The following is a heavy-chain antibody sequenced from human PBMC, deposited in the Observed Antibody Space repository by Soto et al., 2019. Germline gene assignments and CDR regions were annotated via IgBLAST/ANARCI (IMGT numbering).Heavy chain of an antibody. V-gene: IGHV1-69*13. Sequence: GASVKVSCKASGGTFSSYAISWVRQAPGQGLEWMGGIISIFGTANYAQKFQGRVTITADESTSTAYMELSSLRSEDTAVYYCACFQNNYDSSGYYPYWGQGTLVTVS. CDR3: ACFQNNYDSSGYYPY. J-gene: IGHJ4*02. D-gene: IGHD3-22*01. CDR2: IISIFGTA. CDR1: GGTFSSYA.